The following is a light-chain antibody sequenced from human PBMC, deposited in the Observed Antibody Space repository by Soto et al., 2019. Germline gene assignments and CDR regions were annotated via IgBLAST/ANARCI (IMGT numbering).Light chain of an antibody. V-gene: IGLV1-40*01. J-gene: IGLJ1*01. CDR3: QSFDSSLRVYV. CDR1: SSNFGAGYE. Sequence: QPVLTQPPSVSGAPGQRVTISCTGSSSNFGAGYEVHWYKQLPGAAPTLVIFNNLNRPSGVPERFSGSKSGTSASLVISGLQAEHEADYCCQSFDSSLRVYVFGSGTKVTVL. CDR2: NNL.